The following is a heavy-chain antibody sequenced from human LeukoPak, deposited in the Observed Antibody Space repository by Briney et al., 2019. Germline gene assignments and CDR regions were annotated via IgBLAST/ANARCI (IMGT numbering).Heavy chain of an antibody. CDR3: ARAGGAAAGRLDY. D-gene: IGHD6-13*01. Sequence: PSETLSLTCTVSGGSISSHYWSWIRQPPGKGLEWIGYIYYSGSTNYNPSLKSRVTISVDTSKNQFSLKLSSVTAADTAVYYCARAGGAAAGRLDYWGQGTLVTVSS. CDR2: IYYSGST. V-gene: IGHV4-59*11. CDR1: GGSISSHY. J-gene: IGHJ4*02.